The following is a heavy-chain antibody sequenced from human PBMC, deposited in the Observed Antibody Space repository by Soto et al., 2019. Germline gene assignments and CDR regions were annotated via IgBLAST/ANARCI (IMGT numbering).Heavy chain of an antibody. V-gene: IGHV1-46*01. J-gene: IGHJ2*01. CDR3: ARDPRGSSSGYFDL. CDR1: GYTFTSYY. Sequence: KVSCKASGYTFTSYYIHCVRQAPGQGLEWIGIINPVTGITTYSQKFQGRVTMTRDTSTSTVYMDLSSLRSEDTAVYYCARDPRGSSSGYFDLWGRGTLVTVSS. CDR2: INPVTGIT. D-gene: IGHD3-10*01.